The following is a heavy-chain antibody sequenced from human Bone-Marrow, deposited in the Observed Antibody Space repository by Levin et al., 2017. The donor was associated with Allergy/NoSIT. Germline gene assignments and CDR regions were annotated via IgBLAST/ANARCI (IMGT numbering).Heavy chain of an antibody. CDR1: GFTFSDYA. V-gene: IGHV3-30*18. CDR2: ISYDVTYE. Sequence: GESLKISCAASGFTFSDYAMHWVRQTPGKGLEWVAVISYDVTYEYYADSVKGRFTISRDNSKSTLYLQMDSLRAEDTALYYCAKGLVVPAAMITSLYYFDSWGQGTLVTVSS. CDR3: AKGLVVPAAMITSLYYFDS. J-gene: IGHJ4*02. D-gene: IGHD2-2*01.